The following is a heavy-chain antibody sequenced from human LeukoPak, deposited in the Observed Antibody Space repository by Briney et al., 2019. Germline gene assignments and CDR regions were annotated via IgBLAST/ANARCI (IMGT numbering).Heavy chain of an antibody. D-gene: IGHD4-11*01. J-gene: IGHJ5*02. Sequence: PGGSLRLSCAGSGFTFSASWMSWVRQAPGKGLEWVANIKPDGSEKYYVDSVRGRFTVSRDNAKNSLYLQMYSLRAEDTAVYYCARRMTTLNWFDPWGQGTLVTVSS. CDR3: ARRMTTLNWFDP. V-gene: IGHV3-7*01. CDR1: GFTFSASW. CDR2: IKPDGSEK.